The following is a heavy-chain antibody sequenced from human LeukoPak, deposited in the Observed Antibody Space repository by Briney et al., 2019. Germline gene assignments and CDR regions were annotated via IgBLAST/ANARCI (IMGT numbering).Heavy chain of an antibody. CDR1: GGTFSSYA. V-gene: IGHV1-69*04. J-gene: IGHJ4*02. CDR2: IIPILGIA. D-gene: IGHD1-26*01. CDR3: ASGAGGELAFDY. Sequence: SVRVSCKASGGTFSSYAISWVRQAPGQGLEWMGRIIPILGIANYAQKFQGRVTITADKSTSTAYMELSSLRSEDTAVYYCASGAGGELAFDYWGQGTLVTVSS.